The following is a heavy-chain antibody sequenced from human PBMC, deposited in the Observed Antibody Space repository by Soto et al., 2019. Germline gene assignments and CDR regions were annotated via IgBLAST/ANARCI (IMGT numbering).Heavy chain of an antibody. Sequence: SETLSLTCAVYGGSFSGYYWSWIRQPPGKGLEWIGEINHSGSTNYNPSLKSRVTISVDTSKNQFSLKLSSVTAADTAVYYCARGGGVRGVIITPAGPFDYWGQGTLVTVS. CDR1: GGSFSGYY. V-gene: IGHV4-34*01. D-gene: IGHD3-10*01. CDR2: INHSGST. J-gene: IGHJ4*02. CDR3: ARGGGVRGVIITPAGPFDY.